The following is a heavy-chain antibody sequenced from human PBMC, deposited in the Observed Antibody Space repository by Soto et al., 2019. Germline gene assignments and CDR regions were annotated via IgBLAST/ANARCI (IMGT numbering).Heavy chain of an antibody. CDR2: IYWDDDK. V-gene: IGHV2-5*04. CDR1: GFSISTHGVG. D-gene: IGHD2-21*01. CDR3: VSTVVIPPYFDY. Sequence: QITLKESGPTLVTPTQTLTLTCTFSGFSISTHGVGVGWIRQPPGKALEWLGLIYWDDDKRYNSFVESRVTITKDTSKNQLVLTMTNMDPVDTGTYYCVSTVVIPPYFDYWGQGTLVTVYS. J-gene: IGHJ4*02.